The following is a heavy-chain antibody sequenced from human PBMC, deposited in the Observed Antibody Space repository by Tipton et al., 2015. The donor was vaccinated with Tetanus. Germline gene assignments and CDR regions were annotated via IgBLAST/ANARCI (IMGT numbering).Heavy chain of an antibody. V-gene: IGHV3-23*01. Sequence: SLRLSCAASGFTFSNYAMAWVRQAPGKGLEWVSGISVRGSHTYYADPVKGRFSISRDNSKNTVYLQMNSLRDEDTAVDYCAKVPASRGWFDPWGQGTLVSVSS. CDR1: GFTFSNYA. J-gene: IGHJ5*02. CDR2: ISVRGSHT. CDR3: AKVPASRGWFDP.